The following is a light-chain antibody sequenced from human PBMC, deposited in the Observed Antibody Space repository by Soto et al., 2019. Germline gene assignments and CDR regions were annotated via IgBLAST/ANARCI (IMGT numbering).Light chain of an antibody. CDR3: SSFTGASTI. V-gene: IGLV2-8*01. CDR1: SSDVGGYNY. J-gene: IGLJ1*01. CDR2: EVT. Sequence: QSVLTQPPSASGSPGQSVTISCTGTSSDVGGYNYVSWYQQHPGKAPKLVIYEVTKRPSGVPDRFSGSKSGNTASLTVSGLQAEDEADYYCSSFTGASTIFGTGTKFTLL.